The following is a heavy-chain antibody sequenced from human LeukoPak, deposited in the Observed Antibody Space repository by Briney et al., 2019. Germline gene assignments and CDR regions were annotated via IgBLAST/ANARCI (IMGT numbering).Heavy chain of an antibody. CDR1: GFTFSSYA. Sequence: GGSLRPSCAASGFTFSSYAMSWVRQAPGKGLDWVSGISGRGSSTSYADSVKGRFTISRDNSKSTLYLQRNSLRAEGTAVYYCARAASRYVVYYMDVWGKGTTVTVSS. J-gene: IGHJ6*03. CDR2: ISGRGSST. CDR3: ARAASRYVVYYMDV. V-gene: IGHV3-23*01. D-gene: IGHD2-2*01.